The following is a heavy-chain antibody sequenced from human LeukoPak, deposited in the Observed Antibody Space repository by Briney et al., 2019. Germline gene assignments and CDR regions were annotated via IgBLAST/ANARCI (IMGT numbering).Heavy chain of an antibody. V-gene: IGHV1-18*01. J-gene: IGHJ4*02. Sequence: GASVKVSCKASGYTFISYGLSWVRQAPGQGLEWMGWISAYNGNTDYAQKVQDRVTMTTDTSTSTVYMELMSLRSDDTAVCYCVSERQVGPGVTFSFWGQGTLVTVSS. D-gene: IGHD3-16*01. CDR3: VSERQVGPGVTFSF. CDR2: ISAYNGNT. CDR1: GYTFISYG.